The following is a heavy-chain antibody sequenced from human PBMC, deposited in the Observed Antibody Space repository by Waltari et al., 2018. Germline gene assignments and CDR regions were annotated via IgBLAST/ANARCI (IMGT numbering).Heavy chain of an antibody. J-gene: IGHJ4*02. D-gene: IGHD3-10*01. V-gene: IGHV1-69-2*01. CDR2: IDPEDGET. Sequence: EVELVHSGAEVKKPGATVQISCKASGYTFMDFFMHWVQQAPGKGLEWMGRIDPEDGETVYSEKFQGRVTITADTSTDTAYMELSSLTSGDTAVYYCAPLPGGSGQTFDYWGQGTLVTVSS. CDR1: GYTFMDFF. CDR3: APLPGGSGQTFDY.